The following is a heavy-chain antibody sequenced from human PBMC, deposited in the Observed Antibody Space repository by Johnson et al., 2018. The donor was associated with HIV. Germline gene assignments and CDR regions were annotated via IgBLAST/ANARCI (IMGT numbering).Heavy chain of an antibody. CDR3: ARDVLGDGTYPPDAFDI. J-gene: IGHJ3*02. V-gene: IGHV3-7*03. D-gene: IGHD3-16*02. Sequence: VQLMESGGGAVQPGGSLRLSCAASGFTFSSYGMHWVRQAPGKGLEWVANINQDGSENHYVDSVKGRFTISRDNAKNSLYLQVHSLRVEDTAVYYCARDVLGDGTYPPDAFDIWGQGTMVTVSS. CDR2: INQDGSEN. CDR1: GFTFSSYG.